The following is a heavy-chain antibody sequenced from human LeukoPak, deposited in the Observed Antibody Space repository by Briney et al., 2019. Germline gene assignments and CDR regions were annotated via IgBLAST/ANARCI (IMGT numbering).Heavy chain of an antibody. CDR3: AKNSVGGSYYPIDY. V-gene: IGHV3-48*03. D-gene: IGHD1-26*01. J-gene: IGHJ4*02. Sequence: GGSLRLSCAASGFTFSSYEMNWVHQAPGKGLEWVSYISSSGSTIYYADSVKGRFTISRDNAKNSLYLQMNSLRDEDTAIYSCAKNSVGGSYYPIDYWGQGTLVTVSS. CDR2: ISSSGSTI. CDR1: GFTFSSYE.